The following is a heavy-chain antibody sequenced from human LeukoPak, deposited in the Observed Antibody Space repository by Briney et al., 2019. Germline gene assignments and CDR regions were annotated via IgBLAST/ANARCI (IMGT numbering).Heavy chain of an antibody. V-gene: IGHV1-18*01. CDR3: ARLQELGHRDPDS. J-gene: IGHJ4*02. D-gene: IGHD6-13*01. CDR1: GYKFTTFA. CDR2: INTYNGGA. Sequence: GASVKVSCKASGYKFTTFAISWVRQAPGQGFEWMGGINTYNGGAKYAQNFQGRVTMTTDTSTTTAYMELRRLTPDDTAMYYCARLQELGHRDPDSWGQGTLVTVSS.